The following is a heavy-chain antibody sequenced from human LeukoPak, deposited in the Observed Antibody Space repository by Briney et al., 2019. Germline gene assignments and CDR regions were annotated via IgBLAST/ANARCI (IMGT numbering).Heavy chain of an antibody. CDR2: IRSKANSYAT. Sequence: GGSLRLSRAASGFTFSGSAMHWVRQASGKGLEWVGRIRSKANSYATAYAASVKGRFTISRDDSKNTAYLQMNSLKTEDTAVYYCTRLWEPRFGRRENNWFDPWGQGTLVTVSS. V-gene: IGHV3-73*01. CDR3: TRLWEPRFGRRENNWFDP. D-gene: IGHD1-26*01. CDR1: GFTFSGSA. J-gene: IGHJ5*02.